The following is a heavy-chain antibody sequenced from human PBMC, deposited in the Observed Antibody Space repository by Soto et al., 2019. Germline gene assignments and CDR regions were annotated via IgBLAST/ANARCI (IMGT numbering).Heavy chain of an antibody. J-gene: IGHJ4*02. V-gene: IGHV3-23*01. CDR2: ISGSGGTT. D-gene: IGHD6-25*01. CDR1: GFTFSNYA. Sequence: VQLLESGGGLVQPGRSLRLSCAASGFTFSNYAMSWVRQAPGQGLDWVSAISGSGGTTYYEDSVKGRFTISRDNSKNTLFLQMNSLRAEDAAVYYCAKFFVETGSNSGWPWSFHYWGQGTLVTVSS. CDR3: AKFFVETGSNSGWPWSFHY.